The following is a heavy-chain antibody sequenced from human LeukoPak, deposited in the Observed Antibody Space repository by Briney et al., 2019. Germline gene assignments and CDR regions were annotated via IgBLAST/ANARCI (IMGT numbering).Heavy chain of an antibody. J-gene: IGHJ3*02. D-gene: IGHD3-16*02. V-gene: IGHV4-59*12. CDR3: ARDLDDYVWGSYRRDAFDI. CDR1: RGSISSYY. CDR2: IYYDGST. Sequence: PSETLSLTCTVSRGSISSYYWSWIRQPPGKGLEYIGYIYYDGSTYYNPSLKSRVTISVDTSKSQFSLKLSSVTAADTAVYYCARDLDDYVWGSYRRDAFDIWGQGTMVTVSS.